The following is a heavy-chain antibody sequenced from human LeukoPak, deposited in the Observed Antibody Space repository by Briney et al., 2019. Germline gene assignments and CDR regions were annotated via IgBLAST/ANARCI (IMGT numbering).Heavy chain of an antibody. V-gene: IGHV4-38-2*01. CDR3: ARVGSGRYNY. D-gene: IGHD6-19*01. J-gene: IGHJ4*02. CDR1: GYSICSGYY. CDR2: IYHSGST. Sequence: PSETLSLTCAVSGYSICSGYYWGWIRQPPGKGLEWIGSIYHSGSTYYNPSLKSRVTISVDTSKNQFSLKLSSVTAADAAVYYCARVGSGRYNYWGQGTLVTVSS.